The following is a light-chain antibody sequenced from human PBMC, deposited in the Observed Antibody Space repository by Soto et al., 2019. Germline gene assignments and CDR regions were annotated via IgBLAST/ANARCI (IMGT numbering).Light chain of an antibody. CDR1: QSLVHGNGNTY. Sequence: DIVMTQTPLSSPVTLGQPASISCSSSQSLVHGNGNTYLSWLQQRPGQPPRLLIYQVSNRFSGVPGRFSGSGAVTDFTLKISRVEAEDVGVYYCMQATQLRTFGQGTRLEIK. V-gene: IGKV2-24*01. J-gene: IGKJ5*01. CDR2: QVS. CDR3: MQATQLRT.